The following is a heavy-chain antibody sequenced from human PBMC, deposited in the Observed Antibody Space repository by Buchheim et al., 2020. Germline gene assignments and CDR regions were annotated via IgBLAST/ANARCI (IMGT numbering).Heavy chain of an antibody. CDR3: AKARSGIAAAGSNY. V-gene: IGHV3-23*01. CDR2: IVGSGDSA. J-gene: IGHJ4*02. Sequence: EVQLLESGGGLVQPGGSLRLSCAVSGFTFSNYAMSWVRQAPGKGLEWVSVIVGSGDSAYYADAVKGRFTISRDNSEKTGYPQMNSLRAEDTAVYYCAKARSGIAAAGSNYWGQGTL. D-gene: IGHD6-13*01. CDR1: GFTFSNYA.